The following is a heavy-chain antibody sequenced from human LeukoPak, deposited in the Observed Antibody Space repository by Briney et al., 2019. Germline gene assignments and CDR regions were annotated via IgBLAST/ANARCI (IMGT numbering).Heavy chain of an antibody. CDR2: IYPGDSDT. J-gene: IGHJ4*02. CDR3: ARGPFDCSSTSCYLAYFDY. Sequence: GESLKISCKGSGDSFTSYWIGWVGQMPGKGLEWMGIIYPGDSDTRYSPSFQGQVTISADKSISTAYLQWSSLKASDTAMYYCARGPFDCSSTSCYLAYFDYWGQGTLVTVSS. D-gene: IGHD2-2*01. V-gene: IGHV5-51*01. CDR1: GDSFTSYW.